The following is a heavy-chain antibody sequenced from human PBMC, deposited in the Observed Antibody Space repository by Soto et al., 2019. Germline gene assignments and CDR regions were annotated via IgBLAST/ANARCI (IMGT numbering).Heavy chain of an antibody. J-gene: IGHJ6*04. CDR3: ARADVLCDGGRCYGVALDV. V-gene: IGHV3-66*01. Sequence: EVHLVESGGGLVQPGGSMRLSCAASGFTVSSKYMSWVRQAPGTGLEWVSLIQSGGPTYYADSVTGRFTISRDTSENTLHRQMDSLRAADTAVYYCARADVLCDGGRCYGVALDVWGKGTTFTVSA. D-gene: IGHD2-15*01. CDR2: IQSGGPT. CDR1: GFTVSSKY.